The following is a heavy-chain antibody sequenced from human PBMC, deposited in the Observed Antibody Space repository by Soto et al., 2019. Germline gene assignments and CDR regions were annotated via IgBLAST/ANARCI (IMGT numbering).Heavy chain of an antibody. Sequence: XSVKVSCKASGYTFNTYGITWLRQAPGQGLEWMGWISGYNGNTNYTQKFQGRVTMTTDTSTSTAYMELRSLRSDDTAIYYCARDSRVTVINGYGLDVWGPGTTVTVSS. CDR3: ARDSRVTVINGYGLDV. J-gene: IGHJ6*02. V-gene: IGHV1-18*01. CDR1: GYTFNTYG. CDR2: ISGYNGNT. D-gene: IGHD2-21*01.